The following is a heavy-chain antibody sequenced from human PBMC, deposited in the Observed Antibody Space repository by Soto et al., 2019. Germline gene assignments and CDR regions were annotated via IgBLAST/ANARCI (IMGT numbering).Heavy chain of an antibody. D-gene: IGHD4-17*01. J-gene: IGHJ3*02. CDR1: GGAISSYY. CDR3: ARHPNIHRDHYDAFDI. CDR2: IYYNVNT. Sequence: TETLSLTCTVSGGAISSYYWSWIRQPPGKGLEWIGYIYYNVNTNYNPSLKSRVTISVDTSKNQFSLNLSSVTAADTAVYYCARHPNIHRDHYDAFDIWGQANMVTVSS. V-gene: IGHV4-59*08.